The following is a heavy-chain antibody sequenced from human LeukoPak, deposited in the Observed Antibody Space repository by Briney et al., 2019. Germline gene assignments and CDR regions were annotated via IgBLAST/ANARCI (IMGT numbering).Heavy chain of an antibody. J-gene: IGHJ6*04. V-gene: IGHV4-59*01. D-gene: IGHD3-3*01. CDR2: ISYSGST. Sequence: SETLSLTCTVSGGSISSDYWSWIRQPPGKGLEWIGYISYSGSTNYNPSLRSRVTISVDTSKNQFSLKLSSVTAADTAVYYCASTADYDFWSGYPLDVWGKGTTVTVSS. CDR1: GGSISSDY. CDR3: ASTADYDFWSGYPLDV.